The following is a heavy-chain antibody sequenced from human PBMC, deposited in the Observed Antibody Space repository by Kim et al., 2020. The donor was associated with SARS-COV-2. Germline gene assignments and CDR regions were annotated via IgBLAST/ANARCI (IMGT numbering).Heavy chain of an antibody. CDR3: ARDHIYYDSSGRRSYRDL. CDR1: GFTFSSFG. J-gene: IGHJ5*02. D-gene: IGHD3-22*01. Sequence: GGSLRLSCAASGFTFSSFGMHWVRQAPGRGLEWVAVMWYDGSNEYYAASVRGRFTISRDNSKNTLYLQMNSLRAEDTAVYYCARDHIYYDSSGRRSYRDLWGQGTLVTVSS. V-gene: IGHV3-33*01. CDR2: MWYDGSNE.